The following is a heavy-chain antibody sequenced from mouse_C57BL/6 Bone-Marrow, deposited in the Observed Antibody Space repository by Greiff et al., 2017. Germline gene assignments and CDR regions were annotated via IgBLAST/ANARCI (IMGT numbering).Heavy chain of an antibody. Sequence: QVQLKESGPGLVKPSQSLFLTCSITGFPITSGYYWIWIRQSPGKPLEWMGYITHSGDTFYNPSLQSPISITRETSKNQFFLQLNSVTTEDTAMYYCAGVHDGYYAMDYWGQGTSVTVSS. J-gene: IGHJ4*01. CDR1: GFPITSGYY. V-gene: IGHV12-3*01. CDR3: AGVHDGYYAMDY. D-gene: IGHD2-3*01. CDR2: ITHSGDT.